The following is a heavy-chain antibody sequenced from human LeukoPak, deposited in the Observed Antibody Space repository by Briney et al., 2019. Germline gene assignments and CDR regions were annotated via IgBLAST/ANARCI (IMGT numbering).Heavy chain of an antibody. CDR2: ISAYNGNT. CDR1: GYTFTNYG. CDR3: AKSYGSGRAHDF. J-gene: IGHJ4*02. Sequence: ASVKVSCKASGYTFTNYGVSWVRQAPGQGLEWMGWISAYNGNTDYAQKLQGRVTMTTDTSTSTAYMELRSLRSDDTAVYYCAKSYGSGRAHDFWGQGTLVTVSS. V-gene: IGHV1-18*01. D-gene: IGHD3-10*01.